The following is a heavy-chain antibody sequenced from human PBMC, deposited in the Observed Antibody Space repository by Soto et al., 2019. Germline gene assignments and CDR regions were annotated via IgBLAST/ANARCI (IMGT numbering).Heavy chain of an antibody. D-gene: IGHD2-15*01. V-gene: IGHV3-23*01. CDR1: GFTFSSYA. CDR3: AKTPPRADFVVVVAATFFDY. CDR2: ISGSGGST. Sequence: EVQLLESGGGLVQPGGSLRLSCAASGFTFSSYAMSWVRQAPGKGLEWVSAISGSGGSTYYADSVKGRFTISRDNSKNTLYLQMNSLRAEETAVYYCAKTPPRADFVVVVAATFFDYWGQRTLVTVSS. J-gene: IGHJ4*02.